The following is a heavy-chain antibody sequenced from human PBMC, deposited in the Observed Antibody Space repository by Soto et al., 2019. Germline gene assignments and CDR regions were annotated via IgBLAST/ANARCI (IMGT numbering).Heavy chain of an antibody. D-gene: IGHD2-21*02. Sequence: QLLESGSGLVKPSQTLSLTCAVSGGSISSGGYSWSWIRQPPGKGLEWIGYIYHSGSTYYNPSLKSRVTISVDRSKNQFSLKLSSVTAADTAVYYCARGNGGNSKVFDYWGQGTLVTVSS. J-gene: IGHJ4*02. V-gene: IGHV4-30-2*01. CDR2: IYHSGST. CDR3: ARGNGGNSKVFDY. CDR1: GGSISSGGYS.